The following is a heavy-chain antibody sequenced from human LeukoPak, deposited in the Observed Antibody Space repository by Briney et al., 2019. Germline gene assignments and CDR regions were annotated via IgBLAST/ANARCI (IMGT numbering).Heavy chain of an antibody. V-gene: IGHV3-21*01. CDR3: ARVRSPRYFDY. CDR1: GFTFSSYS. CDR2: ISSSSSYI. Sequence: GGSLRLSCAASGFTFSSYSMNWVRQAPGKGLEWVSSISSSSSYIYYADSVKGRFTISRDNAKNSLYLQMNSLRAEDTAVYYCARVRSPRYFDYWGQGTLVTVSS. J-gene: IGHJ4*02.